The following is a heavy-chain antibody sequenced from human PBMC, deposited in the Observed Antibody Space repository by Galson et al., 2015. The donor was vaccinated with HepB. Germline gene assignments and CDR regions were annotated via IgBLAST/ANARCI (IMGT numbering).Heavy chain of an antibody. V-gene: IGHV1-69*10. J-gene: IGHJ4*02. Sequence: SVKLSCKASGCTFSSYAFSWVRQAPGQGLEWMGGIISIVDIPSYADNFQGRVTITADKSTNTAYLELTSLTSDDTAVYYCTRGAIVGARPPSYWGQGTLVTVSS. CDR2: IISIVDIP. D-gene: IGHD1-26*01. CDR1: GCTFSSYA. CDR3: TRGAIVGARPPSY.